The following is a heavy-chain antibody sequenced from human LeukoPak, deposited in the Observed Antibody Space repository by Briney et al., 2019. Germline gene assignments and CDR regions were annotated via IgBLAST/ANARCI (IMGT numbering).Heavy chain of an antibody. J-gene: IGHJ4*02. D-gene: IGHD4-17*01. CDR3: AKAVGYGDYSIDY. CDR2: ISGSGGST. CDR1: GFTFSSYA. Sequence: GGSLRLSCAASGFTFSSYAMSWVRQAPGKGLEWVSAISGSGGSTYYADSAKGRFTISRDNSKNTLYLQMNSLRAEDTAVYYCAKAVGYGDYSIDYWGQGTLVTVSS. V-gene: IGHV3-23*01.